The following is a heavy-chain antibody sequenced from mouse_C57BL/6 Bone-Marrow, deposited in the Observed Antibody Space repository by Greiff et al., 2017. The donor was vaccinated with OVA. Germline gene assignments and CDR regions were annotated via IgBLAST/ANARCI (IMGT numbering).Heavy chain of an antibody. Sequence: EVKLVESGGGLVQPGGSMKLSCAASGFTFSDAWMDWVRQSPEKGLEWVAEIRNKANNHATYYAESVKGRFTISRDDSKSSVYLQMNSLRAEDTGIYYCTRGYGSRGSWFAYWGQGTLVTVSA. CDR2: IRNKANNHAT. CDR3: TRGYGSRGSWFAY. D-gene: IGHD1-1*01. J-gene: IGHJ3*01. V-gene: IGHV6-6*01. CDR1: GFTFSDAW.